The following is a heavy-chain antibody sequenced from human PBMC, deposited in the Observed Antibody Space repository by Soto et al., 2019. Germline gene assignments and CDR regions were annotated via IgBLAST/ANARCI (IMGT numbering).Heavy chain of an antibody. V-gene: IGHV3-23*01. CDR1: GFTFSNYA. CDR3: AKGALSTTSPYDFDY. Sequence: EVQLLESGGGLLQPGGSLRLSCAASGFTFSNYAMNWVRQAPGKGLEWVSTISVSGNSAYYADSVKGRFTISRDNSKNTLYLQLNSLRAADTAIYYCAKGALSTTSPYDFDYWGQGTLVTVSS. J-gene: IGHJ4*02. D-gene: IGHD1-26*01. CDR2: ISVSGNSA.